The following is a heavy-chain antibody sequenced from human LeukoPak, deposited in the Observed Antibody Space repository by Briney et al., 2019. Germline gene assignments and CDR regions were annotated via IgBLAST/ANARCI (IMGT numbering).Heavy chain of an antibody. J-gene: IGHJ6*02. CDR3: ARGPSAIAGYGMDV. D-gene: IGHD2-2*02. CDR2: MNPNSRNT. Sequence: ASVKVSCKASGYTFTSYDINWVRQATGQGLEWMGWMNPNSRNTGYAQKLQGRVTMTTDTSTSTAYMELRSLRSDDTAVYYCARGPSAIAGYGMDVWGQGTTVTVSS. CDR1: GYTFTSYD. V-gene: IGHV1-8*01.